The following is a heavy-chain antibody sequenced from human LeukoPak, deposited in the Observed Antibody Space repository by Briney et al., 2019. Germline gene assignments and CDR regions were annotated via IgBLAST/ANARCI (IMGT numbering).Heavy chain of an antibody. CDR3: AKGLKTAVGPYMGYHYYMDV. J-gene: IGHJ6*03. Sequence: GGSLRLSCAASGFTFSKYAMSWVRQAPGKGLEWVSTINDRGTGTYYADSVKGRFTISRDNSKNTLSLQMNSLRAEDTALYYCAKGLKTAVGPYMGYHYYMDVWGKGTTVTVSS. V-gene: IGHV3-23*01. D-gene: IGHD5-18*01. CDR2: INDRGTGT. CDR1: GFTFSKYA.